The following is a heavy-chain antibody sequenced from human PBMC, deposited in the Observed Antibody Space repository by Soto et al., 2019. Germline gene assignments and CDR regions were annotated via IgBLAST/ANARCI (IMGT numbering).Heavy chain of an antibody. CDR1: GGSISSSSDY. CDR2: IYYSGST. D-gene: IGHD3-3*01. V-gene: IGHV4-39*01. J-gene: IGHJ6*02. CDR3: ARIGLEYNYYGMDV. Sequence: SEPLSLTCTVSGGSISSSSDYWGWIRQPPGKGLEWIGSIYYSGSTYYNPSLKSRVTISVDTSKNQFSLRLSSVTAADTAVYYCARIGLEYNYYGMDVWGQGTTVTVSS.